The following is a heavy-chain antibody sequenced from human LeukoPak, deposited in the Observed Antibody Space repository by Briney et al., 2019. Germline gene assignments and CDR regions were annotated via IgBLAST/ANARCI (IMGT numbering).Heavy chain of an antibody. CDR2: ISSSSSYI. CDR1: GFTFSSYS. D-gene: IGHD3-22*01. CDR3: ARDVSVSQYYYDSGPKWPFDY. J-gene: IGHJ4*02. V-gene: IGHV3-21*01. Sequence: GGSLRLSCAASGFTFSSYSMTWVRQAPGKGLEWVSSISSSSSYIYYADSVKGRFTISRDNAKNSLYLQMNSLTAEDTAVYYCARDVSVSQYYYDSGPKWPFDYWGQGTLVTVSS.